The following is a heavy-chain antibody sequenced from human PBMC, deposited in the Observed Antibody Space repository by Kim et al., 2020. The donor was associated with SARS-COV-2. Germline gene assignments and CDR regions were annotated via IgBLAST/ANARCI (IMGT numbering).Heavy chain of an antibody. J-gene: IGHJ5*02. CDR1: GYTFTSYG. Sequence: ASVKVSCKASGYTFTSYGISWVRQAPGQGLEWMGWISAYNGNTNYAQKLQGRVTMTTDTSTSTAYMELRSLRSDDTAVYYCARVWEVVPAPNGNRFDPWGQGTLVTVSS. CDR3: ARVWEVVPAPNGNRFDP. D-gene: IGHD2-2*01. V-gene: IGHV1-18*01. CDR2: ISAYNGNT.